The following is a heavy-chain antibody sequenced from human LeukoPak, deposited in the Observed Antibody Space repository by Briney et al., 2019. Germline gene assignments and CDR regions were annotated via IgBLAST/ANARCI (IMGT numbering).Heavy chain of an antibody. CDR1: GGSIRSSSYF. J-gene: IGHJ3*02. CDR3: ARYIVSYPHDAFDI. V-gene: IGHV4-61*01. CDR2: IYYSDST. Sequence: SETLSLTCTVSGGSIRSSSYFWSWIRQPPGKGLECIGYIYYSDSTSYNPSLKSRVTISVDTSKKQFSLKLSSVTAADTAFYYCARYIVSYPHDAFDIWGQGTMVTVSS. D-gene: IGHD1-26*01.